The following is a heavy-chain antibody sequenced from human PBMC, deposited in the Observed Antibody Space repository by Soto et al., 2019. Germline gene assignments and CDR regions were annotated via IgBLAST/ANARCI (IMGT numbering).Heavy chain of an antibody. CDR1: GFTFSSYP. V-gene: IGHV3-30-3*01. Sequence: PGGSLRLSCAASGFTFSSYPFHWVRQAPGKGMEWMALISYDGRNQYYADSVKGRFTISRDNSKNTLYLQMNGLRAEDTAVYYCAREYSSSWLLDYWGQGSLVTVSS. CDR2: ISYDGRNQ. J-gene: IGHJ4*02. D-gene: IGHD6-13*01. CDR3: AREYSSSWLLDY.